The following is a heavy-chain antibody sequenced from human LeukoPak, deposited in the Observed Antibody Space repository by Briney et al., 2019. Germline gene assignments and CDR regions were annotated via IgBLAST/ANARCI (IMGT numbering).Heavy chain of an antibody. V-gene: IGHV4-38-2*02. J-gene: IGHJ6*03. CDR3: ARGSSWPYYYYYYMDV. CDR1: GYSISSGYY. Sequence: SETLSLTCTVSGYSISSGYYWGWIRQPPGKGLEWIGSIYHSGSTYYNPSLKSRVTISVDTSKNQFSLKLSSVTAADTAVYYCARGSSWPYYYYYYMDVWGKGTTVTVSS. CDR2: IYHSGST. D-gene: IGHD6-13*01.